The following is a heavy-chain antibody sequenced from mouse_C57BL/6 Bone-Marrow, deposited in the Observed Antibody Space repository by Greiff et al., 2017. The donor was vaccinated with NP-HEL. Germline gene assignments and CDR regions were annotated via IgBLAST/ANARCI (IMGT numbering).Heavy chain of an antibody. CDR3: TRANYGNYPYYFDD. V-gene: IGHV1-5*01. CDR2: IYPGNSDT. J-gene: IGHJ2*01. CDR1: GYTFTSYW. D-gene: IGHD2-1*01. Sequence: VQLQQSGTVLARPGASVKMSCKTSGYTFTSYWMHWVKQRPGQGLEWIGAIYPGNSDTSYNQKFKGKAKLTAVTSASTAYMELSSLTNEDSAVYYCTRANYGNYPYYFDDWGQGTTLTVSS.